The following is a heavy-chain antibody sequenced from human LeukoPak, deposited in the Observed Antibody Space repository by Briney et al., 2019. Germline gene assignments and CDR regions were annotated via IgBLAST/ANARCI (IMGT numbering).Heavy chain of an antibody. Sequence: GGSLRLSCAASGFIFSGSTMHWVRQASGKGLEWVGRIRSKTNNYATAYGAPVRGRFTISRDDSENTAYLQMNSLNTDDTALYYCTTGSGVPDDAFDIWGQGTMITVSS. CDR1: GFIFSGST. CDR2: IRSKTNNYAT. D-gene: IGHD3-10*01. V-gene: IGHV3-73*01. CDR3: TTGSGVPDDAFDI. J-gene: IGHJ3*02.